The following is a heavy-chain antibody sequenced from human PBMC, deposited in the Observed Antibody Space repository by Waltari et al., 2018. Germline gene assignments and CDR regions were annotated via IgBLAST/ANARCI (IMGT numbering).Heavy chain of an antibody. D-gene: IGHD1-1*01. CDR1: VFSFSASG. J-gene: IGHJ4*02. Sequence: HVQIVESGGAVVQPGRSLRLSCAASVFSFSASGMHWVRQALGKGLEWVALMSFDGYNKFYVDSVQGRFTISRDNSKNLMYLEMRDLRSEDTATYYCAKETQSDGNAGLEFWGQGTVVTVSS. CDR2: MSFDGYNK. CDR3: AKETQSDGNAGLEF. V-gene: IGHV3-30*18.